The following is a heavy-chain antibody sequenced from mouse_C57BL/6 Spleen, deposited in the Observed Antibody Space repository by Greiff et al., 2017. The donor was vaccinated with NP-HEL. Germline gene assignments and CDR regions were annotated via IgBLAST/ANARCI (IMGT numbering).Heavy chain of an antibody. J-gene: IGHJ2*01. CDR2: IDPETGGT. CDR1: GYTFTDYE. CDR3: TLLTTVVAGGFDY. D-gene: IGHD1-1*01. Sequence: VQLQESGAELVRPGASVTLSCKASGYTFTDYEMHWVKQTPVHGLEWIGAIDPETGGTAYNQKFKGKAILTADKSSSTAYMELRSLTSEDSAVYYCTLLTTVVAGGFDYWGQGTTLTVSS. V-gene: IGHV1-15*01.